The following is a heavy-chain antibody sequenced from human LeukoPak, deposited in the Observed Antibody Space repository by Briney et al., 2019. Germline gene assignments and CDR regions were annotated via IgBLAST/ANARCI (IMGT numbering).Heavy chain of an antibody. D-gene: IGHD1-26*01. V-gene: IGHV3-7*01. CDR2: IKQDGSDK. Sequence: GGSLRLSCAASGFTFSTYRMSWVRQAPGKGLEWVASIKQDGSDKYYVDSVKGRFTISRDNAKNSLYLQMNSLRAEDTAVYYCARSRGNSGSYPLDYWGQGTLVTVSS. CDR3: ARSRGNSGSYPLDY. J-gene: IGHJ4*01. CDR1: GFTFSTYR.